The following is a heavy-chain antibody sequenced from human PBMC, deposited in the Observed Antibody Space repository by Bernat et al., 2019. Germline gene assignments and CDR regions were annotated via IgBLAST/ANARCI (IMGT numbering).Heavy chain of an antibody. V-gene: IGHV1-69*02. Sequence: QVQLVQSGAVVKKPGSSVKVSCKASGGTFSSYTISWVRQAPGQGLEWMGRIIPILGIANYAQKFQGRVTITADKSTSTAYMELSSLRSEDTAVYYCALITIFGGVDPYNWFDPWGQGTLVTVSS. CDR3: ALITIFGGVDPYNWFDP. CDR1: GGTFSSYT. J-gene: IGHJ5*02. CDR2: IIPILGIA. D-gene: IGHD3-3*01.